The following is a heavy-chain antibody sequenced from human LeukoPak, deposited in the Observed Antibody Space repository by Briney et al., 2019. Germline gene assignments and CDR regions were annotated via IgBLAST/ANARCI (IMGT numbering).Heavy chain of an antibody. D-gene: IGHD2-2*02. J-gene: IGHJ6*02. CDR2: IYSGGST. Sequence: GGSLRLSCAASGFTVSSNYMSWVRQAPGKGLEWVSVIYSGGSTYYAESVKGRFTISRDNSKNTLYLQMNSLRAEDTALYYCARGKYPYSLDVWGQGTTVSVSS. CDR3: ARGKYPYSLDV. V-gene: IGHV3-53*01. CDR1: GFTVSSNY.